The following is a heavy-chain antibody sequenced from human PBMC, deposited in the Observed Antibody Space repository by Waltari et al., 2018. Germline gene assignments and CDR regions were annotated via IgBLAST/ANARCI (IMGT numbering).Heavy chain of an antibody. CDR2: ISYSGST. J-gene: IGHJ5*02. Sequence: QLQLQESGPGLVKPSETLSLTCTVSGGSISSESYSCGWIRQPPGKGLEWIGIISYSGSTYYNPSLKSRVTISVDTSKNQFSLKLSSVTAADTAVYYCARLSYHIVTGYGWFDPWGLGTLVTVSS. CDR1: GGSISSESYS. CDR3: ARLSYHIVTGYGWFDP. D-gene: IGHD3-9*01. V-gene: IGHV4-39*01.